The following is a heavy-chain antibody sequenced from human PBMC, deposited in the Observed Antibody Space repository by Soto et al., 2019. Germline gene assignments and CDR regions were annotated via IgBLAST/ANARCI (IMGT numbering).Heavy chain of an antibody. J-gene: IGHJ4*02. CDR1: GFTLSSCA. V-gene: IGHV3-30*03. Sequence: GGSLRLSCAVAGFTLSSCAIHWVRQAPGKGLEWVGVISYGGSAKYFADSVKGRFTISRDNSNNTLYLQMNSLRDEDTAVYYCAREHTAMDYWGQGTLVTVSS. CDR2: ISYGGSAK. D-gene: IGHD5-18*01. CDR3: AREHTAMDY.